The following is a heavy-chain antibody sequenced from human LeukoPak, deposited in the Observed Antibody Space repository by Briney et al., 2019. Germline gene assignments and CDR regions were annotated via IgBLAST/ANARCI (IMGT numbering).Heavy chain of an antibody. CDR2: ISSSSSHI. Sequence: GGSLRLSCAASGFTFSSYNMNWVRQAPGKGLEWVSSISSSSSHIYYADSVKGRFTISRDNAKKSLYLHMDSLTDEDTAVYYCARDPYYGSGEWGQGTLVTVSS. CDR1: GFTFSSYN. D-gene: IGHD3-10*01. V-gene: IGHV3-21*01. J-gene: IGHJ4*02. CDR3: ARDPYYGSGE.